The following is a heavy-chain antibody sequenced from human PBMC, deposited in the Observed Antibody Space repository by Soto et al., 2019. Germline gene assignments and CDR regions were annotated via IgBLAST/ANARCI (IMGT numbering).Heavy chain of an antibody. V-gene: IGHV1-18*01. J-gene: IGHJ4*02. CDR3: ARDGIPDIVVVPAAMCDY. CDR1: GYTFTSYG. CDR2: ISAYNGNT. Sequence: EASVKVSCKASGYTFTSYGISWVRQAPGQGLEWMGWISAYNGNTNYAQKLQGRVTMTTDTSTSTAYMELRSLRSDDTAVYYCARDGIPDIVVVPAAMCDYWGQGTLVTVSS. D-gene: IGHD2-2*01.